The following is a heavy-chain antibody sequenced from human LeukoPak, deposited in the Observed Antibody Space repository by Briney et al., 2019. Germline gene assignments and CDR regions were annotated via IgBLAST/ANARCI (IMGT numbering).Heavy chain of an antibody. J-gene: IGHJ5*02. Sequence: ASVKVSCKASGYSFTSSPMNWLRQAPGQGLEWMGWISAYNGNTNYAQKLQGRVTMTTDTSTSTAYMELRSLRSDDTAVYYCARVMRELRNNWFDPWGQGTLVTVSS. CDR3: ARVMRELRNNWFDP. CDR2: ISAYNGNT. V-gene: IGHV1-18*04. D-gene: IGHD1-26*01. CDR1: GYSFTSSP.